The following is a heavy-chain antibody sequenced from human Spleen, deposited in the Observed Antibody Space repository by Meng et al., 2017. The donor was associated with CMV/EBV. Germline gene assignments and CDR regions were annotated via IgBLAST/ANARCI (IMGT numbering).Heavy chain of an antibody. Sequence: ASVKVSCKASGYTFTGYYMHWVRQAPGQGLEWMGWINPNSGGTNYAQKFQGRVTMSRGTSISTAYMELSRLRSDDTAVYYCARDGPRVYYYYGMDVWGQGTTVTVSS. V-gene: IGHV1-2*02. D-gene: IGHD3/OR15-3a*01. CDR2: INPNSGGT. CDR3: ARDGPRVYYYYGMDV. J-gene: IGHJ6*02. CDR1: GYTFTGYY.